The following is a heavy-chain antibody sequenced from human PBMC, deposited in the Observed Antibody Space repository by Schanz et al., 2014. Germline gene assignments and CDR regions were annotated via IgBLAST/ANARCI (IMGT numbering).Heavy chain of an antibody. CDR1: GYTFTSYS. Sequence: QFQLVQSGSELKKPGASVKLSCKTSGYTFTSYSLSWVRQAPGQGLEWMGWINTNTGNPIYAQGFTGRFVFSLDTSVSTAYLQISSLKSEDTAVYYCARDGAGATVTPGYWGQGTLVTVSS. V-gene: IGHV7-4-1*02. D-gene: IGHD6-19*01. J-gene: IGHJ4*02. CDR2: INTNTGNP. CDR3: ARDGAGATVTPGY.